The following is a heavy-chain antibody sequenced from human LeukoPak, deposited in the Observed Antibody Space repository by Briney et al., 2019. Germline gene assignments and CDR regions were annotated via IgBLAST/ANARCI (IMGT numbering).Heavy chain of an antibody. J-gene: IGHJ6*03. CDR1: GGSISRYY. D-gene: IGHD6-6*01. Sequence: SETLSLTCTVSGGSISRYYWSWIRQPPGKGLEWIGYIYERGGTNYNPSLKSPATISVDTPKNQFSLKLSSVTAADTAVYYCARGTGYSSSHYYYYYMDVWGRGTTVTISS. V-gene: IGHV4-59*01. CDR3: ARGTGYSSSHYYYYYMDV. CDR2: IYERGGT.